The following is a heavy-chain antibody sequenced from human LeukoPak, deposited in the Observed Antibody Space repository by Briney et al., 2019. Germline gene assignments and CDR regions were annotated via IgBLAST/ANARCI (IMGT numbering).Heavy chain of an antibody. CDR3: ARDQGSSWYWFDP. J-gene: IGHJ5*02. V-gene: IGHV4-30-2*01. Sequence: PSETLSPTCAVSGGSISRGGYSWRWIRQPPRKGLEWIGYIYHSGSTYYNPSLKSRVTISVDRSKNQFSLKLSSVTAADTAVYYCARDQGSSWYWFDPWGQGTLVTVSS. CDR2: IYHSGST. CDR1: GGSISRGGYS. D-gene: IGHD6-13*01.